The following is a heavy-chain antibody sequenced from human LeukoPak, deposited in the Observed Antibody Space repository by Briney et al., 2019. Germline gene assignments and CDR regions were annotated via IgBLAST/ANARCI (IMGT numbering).Heavy chain of an antibody. CDR1: GFTLSTYW. V-gene: IGHV3-7*01. D-gene: IGHD3-16*01. CDR3: ASWGAGGNS. Sequence: GGSLRLSCEASGFTLSTYWMNWVRQVPGKGLDWVANINPDGSGKRYVDSVKGRFTIARANADNSLSLQMNSLRAEDTAVYYCASWGAGGNSWGQGTLVTVSS. J-gene: IGHJ4*02. CDR2: INPDGSGK.